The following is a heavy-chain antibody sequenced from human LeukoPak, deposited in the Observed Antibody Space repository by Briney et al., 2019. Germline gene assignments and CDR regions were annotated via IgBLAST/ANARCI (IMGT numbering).Heavy chain of an antibody. Sequence: SSLTLSKHTYTLTLTCTFSGFLLSTRGVGVGWIRQPPANALECLALNFRDDDKRYRQSLNSSLTITKDTSKNQVLLTMTNMDPGDTATYYCVGGSGRTFDFWRQGTLDSVSS. V-gene: IGHV2-5*02. CDR2: NFRDDDK. D-gene: IGHD3-16*01. CDR3: VGGSGRTFDF. CDR1: GFLLSTRGVG. J-gene: IGHJ4*02.